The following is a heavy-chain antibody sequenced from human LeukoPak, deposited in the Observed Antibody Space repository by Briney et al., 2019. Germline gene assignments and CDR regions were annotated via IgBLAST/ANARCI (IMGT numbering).Heavy chain of an antibody. Sequence: SVKVSCKASGGTFSSYAISWVRQAPGQGLEWMGGIIPIFGTANYAQKFQGRVTITADESTSTAYMELSSLRSEDTAVYYCARDYGDYDFGELNYFDYWGQGTLVTVSS. CDR1: GGTFSSYA. V-gene: IGHV1-69*13. J-gene: IGHJ4*02. D-gene: IGHD4-17*01. CDR2: IIPIFGTA. CDR3: ARDYGDYDFGELNYFDY.